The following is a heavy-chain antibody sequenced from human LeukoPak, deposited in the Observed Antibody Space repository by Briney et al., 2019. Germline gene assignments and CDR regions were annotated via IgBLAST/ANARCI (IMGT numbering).Heavy chain of an antibody. CDR3: AKAARYSLAYFYYFDY. V-gene: IGHV3-23*01. J-gene: IGHJ4*02. CDR2: LSGSGGST. CDR1: GFTFSSYA. D-gene: IGHD6-13*01. Sequence: PGGSLRLSCAASGFTFSSYAMTWVRQAPGKGLEWVSALSGSGGSTYYADSVKGRFTISRDNSKNTLYLQINSLRAEDTAVYYCAKAARYSLAYFYYFDYWGQGTLVTVSS.